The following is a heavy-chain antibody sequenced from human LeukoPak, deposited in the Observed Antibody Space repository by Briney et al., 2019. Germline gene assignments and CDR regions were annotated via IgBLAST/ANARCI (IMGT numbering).Heavy chain of an antibody. J-gene: IGHJ3*02. D-gene: IGHD3-10*01. CDR3: AEVRSSASDI. CDR1: GFTFGSYS. CDR2: ISGSSSAI. Sequence: GGFLRLSCAASGFTFGSYSMNWVRQAPGKGLEWISYISGSSSAIYYADSVKGRFTISRDNAKNSLYLQMNSLRDEDTAVYYCAEVRSSASDIWGQGTMVTVSS. V-gene: IGHV3-48*02.